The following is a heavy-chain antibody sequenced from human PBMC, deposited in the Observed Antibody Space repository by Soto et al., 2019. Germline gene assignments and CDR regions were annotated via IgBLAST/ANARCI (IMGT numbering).Heavy chain of an antibody. J-gene: IGHJ4*02. CDR3: AVRPAQTGCSGGSCYSGFDY. D-gene: IGHD2-15*01. CDR1: GGTFSSYA. Sequence: QVQLVQSGAEVKKPGSSVKVSCKASGGTFSSYAISWVRQAPGQGLEWMGGIIPIFGTANYAPKFQGRVTITADESTSTAYMELSSLRSEDTAVYYCAVRPAQTGCSGGSCYSGFDYWGQGTLVTVSS. CDR2: IIPIFGTA. V-gene: IGHV1-69*01.